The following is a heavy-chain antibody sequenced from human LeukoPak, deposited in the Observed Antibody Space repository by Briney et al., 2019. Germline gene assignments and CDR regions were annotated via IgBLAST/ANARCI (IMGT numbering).Heavy chain of an antibody. Sequence: GESLRLSCAASGFIFSSYSMNWVRQAPGKGLEWVSFISTSSSYKYYADSVKGRFTISRDNAKNSLYLQMNSLRAEDTAVYYCARDRGSSFDYWGQGTLVTVSS. CDR3: ARDRGSSFDY. D-gene: IGHD3-10*01. J-gene: IGHJ4*02. V-gene: IGHV3-21*01. CDR2: ISTSSSYK. CDR1: GFIFSSYS.